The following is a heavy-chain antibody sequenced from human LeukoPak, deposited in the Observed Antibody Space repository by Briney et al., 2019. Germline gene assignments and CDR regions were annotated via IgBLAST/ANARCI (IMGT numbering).Heavy chain of an antibody. J-gene: IGHJ4*02. CDR3: ARHREGYCTGDSCYGGDY. CDR1: GYSFSTYW. D-gene: IGHD2-15*01. CDR2: IYPDDSDT. V-gene: IGHV5-51*01. Sequence: GESLKISCKGSGYSFSTYWIGWVRQMPVEGLEWMGIIYPDDSDTRYSPSFQGQVTISADKSISTAYLQWSSLKASDTAMYYCARHREGYCTGDSCYGGDYWGQGTLVTVSS.